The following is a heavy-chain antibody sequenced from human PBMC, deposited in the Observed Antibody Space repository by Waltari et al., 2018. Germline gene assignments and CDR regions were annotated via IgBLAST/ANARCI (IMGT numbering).Heavy chain of an antibody. CDR1: GFTFSSYS. CDR3: ARPAASSSDAAFDI. Sequence: EVQLVESGGGLVKPGGSLRLSCVASGFTFSSYSMNWVRPGPGKGLEWVSSIRSSSRYMYNADSVKGRLTISRDNARNSLYLQMNSLRAKNTAEDYCARPAASSSDAAFDIWGQGTMVTVSS. D-gene: IGHD6-13*01. CDR2: IRSSSRYM. J-gene: IGHJ3*02. V-gene: IGHV3-21*01.